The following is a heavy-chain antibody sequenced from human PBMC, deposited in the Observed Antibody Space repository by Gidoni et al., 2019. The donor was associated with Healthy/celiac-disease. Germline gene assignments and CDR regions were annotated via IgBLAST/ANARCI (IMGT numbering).Heavy chain of an antibody. D-gene: IGHD2-2*01. CDR1: GGSISSGSYY. CDR2: IYTSGST. V-gene: IGHV4-61*02. Sequence: QVQLQESGPGLVKPSQTLSLTCTVSGGSISSGSYYWSWIRQPAGKGLEWIGRIYTSGSTNYNPSLKSRVTISVDTSKNQFSLKLSSVTAADTAVYYCARDIVVVPAAPLSGWFDPWGQGTLVTVSS. J-gene: IGHJ5*02. CDR3: ARDIVVVPAAPLSGWFDP.